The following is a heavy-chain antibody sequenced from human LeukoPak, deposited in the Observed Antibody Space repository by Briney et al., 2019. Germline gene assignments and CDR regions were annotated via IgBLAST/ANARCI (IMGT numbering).Heavy chain of an antibody. CDR2: INGSGGST. CDR1: GFTLSSYA. V-gene: IGHV3-23*01. D-gene: IGHD1-26*01. J-gene: IGHJ5*02. Sequence: GGSLRLSCAASGFTLSSYAMSWVRQAPGKGLEWVSDINGSGGSTYYADSVKGRFTISRDNTKNTLYLQMNSLRADDTAVYYCAKKYSTGLDPWGQGTLVTVSS. CDR3: AKKYSTGLDP.